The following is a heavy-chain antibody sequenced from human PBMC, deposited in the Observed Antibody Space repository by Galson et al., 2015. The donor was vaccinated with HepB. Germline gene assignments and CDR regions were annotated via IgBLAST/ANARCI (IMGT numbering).Heavy chain of an antibody. CDR3: AGVPARGAARAWSPDY. J-gene: IGHJ4*02. Sequence: SLRLSCAASGFTFSSYAMHWVRQAPGKGLEWVAVISYDGSNKYYADSVKGRFTISRDNSKNTLYLQMNSLRAEDTAVYYCAGVPARGAARAWSPDYWGQGTLVTVSS. CDR1: GFTFSSYA. V-gene: IGHV3-30-3*01. CDR2: ISYDGSNK. D-gene: IGHD1-26*01.